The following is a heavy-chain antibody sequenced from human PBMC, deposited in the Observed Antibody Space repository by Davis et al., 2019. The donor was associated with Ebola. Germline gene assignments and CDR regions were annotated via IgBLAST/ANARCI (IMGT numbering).Heavy chain of an antibody. CDR2: ISASGNYM. J-gene: IGHJ4*02. Sequence: GESLKISCAASGFTFSNSDVTWVRQAPGKGLEWIASISASGNYMHYADSVDGRFSVSRDNAKNTLFLQMNSLRADDTAVYYCARDVGGRAGYWGQGTLVTVSS. V-gene: IGHV3-21*01. CDR1: GFTFSNSD. CDR3: ARDVGGRAGY.